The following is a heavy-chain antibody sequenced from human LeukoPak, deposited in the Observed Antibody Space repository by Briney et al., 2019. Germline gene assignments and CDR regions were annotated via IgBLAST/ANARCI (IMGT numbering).Heavy chain of an antibody. CDR2: IKQDGSEK. CDR3: ARRRAVAGSASRPSGY. J-gene: IGHJ4*02. D-gene: IGHD6-19*01. Sequence: TGGSLRLSCAASGFTFSSYAMSWVRQAPGKGLEWVANIKQDGSEKYYVDSVKDRFTISRDNAKNSLYLQMNSLRAEDTAVYYCARRRAVAGSASRPSGYWGQGTLVAVSS. CDR1: GFTFSSYA. V-gene: IGHV3-7*01.